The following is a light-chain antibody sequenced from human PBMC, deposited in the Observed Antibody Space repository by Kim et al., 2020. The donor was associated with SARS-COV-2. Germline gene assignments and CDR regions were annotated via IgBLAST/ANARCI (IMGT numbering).Light chain of an antibody. Sequence: VALGQTVSITCQGDSLRTYYTTWFQQKPGQAPIVVIYGKNNRPSGIPDRFSGSSSGNTASLTITATQAGDEADYYCNSRDNNDNVLFGGGTQLTVL. CDR3: NSRDNNDNVL. CDR2: GKN. J-gene: IGLJ2*01. CDR1: SLRTYY. V-gene: IGLV3-19*01.